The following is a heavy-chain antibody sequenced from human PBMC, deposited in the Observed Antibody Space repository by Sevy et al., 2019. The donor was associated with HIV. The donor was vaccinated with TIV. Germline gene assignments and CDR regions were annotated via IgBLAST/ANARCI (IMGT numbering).Heavy chain of an antibody. CDR2: LYFSGNT. CDR1: GDSISKYV. J-gene: IGHJ5*02. Sequence: SETLSLTCTVSGDSISKYVWSWIRQPPGKGLEGIGYLYFSGNTNYNPSLKSRVTISVDTSKNQFSLTLKSVTAADTAVYYCARDYYDDRPRGFDPWGQGTLVTVSS. D-gene: IGHD3-22*01. CDR3: ARDYYDDRPRGFDP. V-gene: IGHV4-59*01.